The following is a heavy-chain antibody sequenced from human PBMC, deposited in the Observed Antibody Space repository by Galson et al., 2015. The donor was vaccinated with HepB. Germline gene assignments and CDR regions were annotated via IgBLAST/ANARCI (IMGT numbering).Heavy chain of an antibody. CDR1: GLTVSSNY. CDR2: IDSGGST. D-gene: IGHD6-13*01. CDR3: ARGRHSSSRNGYWYFDL. Sequence: SLRLSCAASGLTVSSNYLSWVRQAPGKGLDWLSVIDSGGSTWYADSVKGRFTISRDNSKNTLYLQMNSLRAEDTAVYYCARGRHSSSRNGYWYFDLWGRGTLVTVSS. V-gene: IGHV3-53*01. J-gene: IGHJ2*01.